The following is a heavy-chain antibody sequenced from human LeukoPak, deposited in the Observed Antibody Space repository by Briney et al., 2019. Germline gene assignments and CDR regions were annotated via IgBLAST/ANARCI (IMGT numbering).Heavy chain of an antibody. CDR1: GFTFSSYW. CDR3: ARGPAYHFDY. V-gene: IGHV3-74*01. CDR2: INSDGSDT. J-gene: IGHJ4*02. Sequence: GGSLRLSCAGSGFTFSSYWMHWVRQAPGKGLVWVSRINSDGSDTSYADSVKGRFTISRDNAKNTLYLQMNSLRADDTAVYYCARGPAYHFDYWGQGTLVTVSS.